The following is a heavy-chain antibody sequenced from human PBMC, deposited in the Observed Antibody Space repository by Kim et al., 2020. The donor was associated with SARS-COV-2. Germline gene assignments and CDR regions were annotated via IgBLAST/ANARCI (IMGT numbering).Heavy chain of an antibody. CDR1: GFTFRSYA. CDR2: ISYDGNNK. CDR3: ARLPGIAAAGTLYFYGMDV. Sequence: GVSLRLSCAVSGFTFRSYAMHWVRQAPGKGLEWVAVISYDGNNKYYADSVKGRFTISRDNSKNTLYLQMNSLEPEDTAVYYCARLPGIAAAGTLYFYGMDVWGQGTTVTVSS. D-gene: IGHD6-25*01. J-gene: IGHJ6*02. V-gene: IGHV3-30*04.